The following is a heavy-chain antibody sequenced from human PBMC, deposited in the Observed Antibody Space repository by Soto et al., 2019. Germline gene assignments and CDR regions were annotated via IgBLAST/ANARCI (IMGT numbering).Heavy chain of an antibody. V-gene: IGHV1-18*01. CDR2: NSAYNGDT. Sequence: QVQLVQSGAEVKKPGASVKVSCKASGYHLTSYGISWVRQAPGQGLEWMGWNSAYNGDTNYAQKFLGRGTLTTDTSTSTAYMQLRSLRSDDTAVYYCATTTGYSYYYYGMGVWGQGTTVTVSS. CDR1: GYHLTSYG. CDR3: ATTTGYSYYYYGMGV. D-gene: IGHD2-15*01. J-gene: IGHJ6*02.